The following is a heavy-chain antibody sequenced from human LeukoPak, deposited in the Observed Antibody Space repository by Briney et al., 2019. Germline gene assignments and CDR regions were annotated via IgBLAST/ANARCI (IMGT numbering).Heavy chain of an antibody. J-gene: IGHJ4*02. CDR3: AKTSAGIRGGYFDY. CDR1: GFTFSIYA. Sequence: GGTLRLSCAPSGFTFSIYAMICVPRAPGTGLEGGSLIDDSGGNTYYADSVQGRFTISRDNSKNTLFLQMSSLRAEDTAVYYCAKTSAGIRGGYFDYWGQGTLVTVSS. D-gene: IGHD3-10*01. CDR2: IDDSGGNT. V-gene: IGHV3-23*01.